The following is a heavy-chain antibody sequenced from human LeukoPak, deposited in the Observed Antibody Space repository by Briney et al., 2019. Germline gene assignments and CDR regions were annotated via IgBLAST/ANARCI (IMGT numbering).Heavy chain of an antibody. Sequence: GGSLRLSCEGSGFTFSNYWMSWVRQAPGKGLEWVANIQQHGSETYYGDSVKGRFTISRDNAKNSLCLQMNSLRAEDTAVYYCATYSSSNGREFQYWGQGTLVTVSS. V-gene: IGHV3-7*01. D-gene: IGHD2-2*01. CDR2: IQQHGSET. CDR1: GFTFSNYW. CDR3: ATYSSSNGREFQY. J-gene: IGHJ1*01.